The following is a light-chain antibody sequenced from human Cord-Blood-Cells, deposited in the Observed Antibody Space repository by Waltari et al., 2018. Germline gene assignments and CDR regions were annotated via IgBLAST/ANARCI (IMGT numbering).Light chain of an antibody. V-gene: IGLV2-11*01. CDR3: CSYAGSYTV. CDR2: DVS. CDR1: SSDVGGYNY. J-gene: IGLJ3*02. Sequence: QSDLTQPRSVSGSPGQSVTISCTGTSSDVGGYNYVSWYQQHPGKAPKLMIYDVSRRPAVVPDRFSGSKSGNTASLTISVLQAEDEADYYCCSYAGSYTVFGGGTKLTVL.